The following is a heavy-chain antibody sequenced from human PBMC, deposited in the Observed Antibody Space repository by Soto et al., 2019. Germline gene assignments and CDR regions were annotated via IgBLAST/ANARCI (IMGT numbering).Heavy chain of an antibody. D-gene: IGHD4-17*01. CDR2: IFHSGSP. J-gene: IGHJ2*01. V-gene: IGHV4-30-2*01. CDR1: GGSISSGNDS. CDR3: ARDLHDYGDLYFDL. Sequence: QLRLQESGSGLVKPSQNLSLTCAVSGGSISSGNDSWSWIRQPPGKGLEWIGYIFHSGSPYYNPSLKSRGTISVDRSKNQFSLRLSSVTAADTAGYYCARDLHDYGDLYFDLWGRGTLVTVSS.